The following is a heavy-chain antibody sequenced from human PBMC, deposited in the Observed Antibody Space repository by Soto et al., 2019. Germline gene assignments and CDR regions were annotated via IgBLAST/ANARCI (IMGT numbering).Heavy chain of an antibody. V-gene: IGHV3-23*01. CDR3: AKAFGDWYPFEK. D-gene: IGHD6-19*01. Sequence: GGSLRLSCVASGFTFGSYAMSWVRRAPGKGLEWGSTINDRGDLRYYADSVRGRFTISRDNSKNTLYLQVNNLRAEDTARYHCAKAFGDWYPFEKWGLGALVTVSS. J-gene: IGHJ4*02. CDR1: GFTFGSYA. CDR2: INDRGDLR.